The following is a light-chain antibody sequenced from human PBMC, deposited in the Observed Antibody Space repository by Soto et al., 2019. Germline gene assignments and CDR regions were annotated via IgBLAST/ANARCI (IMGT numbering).Light chain of an antibody. CDR2: DAS. CDR1: QTISYY. CDR3: QQRSNWPIT. J-gene: IGKJ5*01. V-gene: IGKV3-11*01. Sequence: EIVLTQSPATLSLSPGERATLSCRASQTISYYLAWYQQKPGQAPRLLIYDASNRATGIPARFSGSGSGTDLTLAISSLEPEDFAVYYCQQRSNWPITFGQGTRLEIK.